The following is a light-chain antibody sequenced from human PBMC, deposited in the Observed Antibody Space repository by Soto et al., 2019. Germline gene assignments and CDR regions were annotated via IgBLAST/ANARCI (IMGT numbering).Light chain of an antibody. CDR3: QQYGSSEII. J-gene: IGKJ1*01. V-gene: IGKV3-20*01. Sequence: EIVLTRSPCTLSLSQGERATLSCRASQSVSSSYLAWYQQKPGRAPRLLIYGASSRATGIPDRFSGSGSGTDFTLTISRLEPEDFAVFYCQQYGSSEIIFGQGTKVDIK. CDR2: GAS. CDR1: QSVSSSY.